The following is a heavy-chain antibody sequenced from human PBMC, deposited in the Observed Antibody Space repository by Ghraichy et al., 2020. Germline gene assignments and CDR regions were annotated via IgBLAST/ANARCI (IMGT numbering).Heavy chain of an antibody. V-gene: IGHV3-7*03. CDR2: IKQDGSEI. D-gene: IGHD1-26*01. CDR3: ARDAPLVLLRGSVDY. Sequence: GGSLRLSCAASGFTFSSYWMSWVRQAPGKGLEWVANIKQDGSEIYYVDAVKGRFTISRDNAKNSLSLQMNSLRAEDTAVYYCARDAPLVLLRGSVDYWGQGTLVIFS. CDR1: GFTFSSYW. J-gene: IGHJ4*02.